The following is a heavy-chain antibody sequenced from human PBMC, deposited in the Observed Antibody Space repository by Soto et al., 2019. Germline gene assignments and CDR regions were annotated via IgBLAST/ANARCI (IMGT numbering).Heavy chain of an antibody. CDR3: AKAGPYAMVRGVIIPAGFDY. CDR2: ISGSGGST. D-gene: IGHD3-10*01. Sequence: PGGSMRLSCAASGFTFSSYAMSWVRQAPGKGLEWVSAISGSGGSTYYADSVKGRFTISRDNSKNTLYLQMNSLRAEDTAVYYCAKAGPYAMVRGVIIPAGFDYWGQGTLVTVSS. V-gene: IGHV3-23*01. CDR1: GFTFSSYA. J-gene: IGHJ4*02.